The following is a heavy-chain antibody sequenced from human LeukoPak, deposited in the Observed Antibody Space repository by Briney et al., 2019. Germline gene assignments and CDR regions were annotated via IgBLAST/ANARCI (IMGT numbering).Heavy chain of an antibody. V-gene: IGHV3-30*02. D-gene: IGHD2-8*01. CDR3: VKQMVERPHYYYMDV. CDR1: GFIFSSFG. J-gene: IGHJ6*03. Sequence: PGGSLRLSCAAPGFIFSSFGMHWVRQAPGKGLEWVAFTQDDESNKFYADSVKGRFTISRDNSKNTLFLQMSSLRPEDTALYYCVKQMVERPHYYYMDVWGKGTTVTVSS. CDR2: TQDDESNK.